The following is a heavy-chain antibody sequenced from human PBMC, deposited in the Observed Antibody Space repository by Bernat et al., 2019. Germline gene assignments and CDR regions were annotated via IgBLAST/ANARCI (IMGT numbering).Heavy chain of an antibody. D-gene: IGHD3-9*01. CDR2: IYPGDSDN. V-gene: IGHV5-51*03. J-gene: IGHJ4*02. CDR3: ARRGDWLLLDY. CDR1: GYSFTNYW. Sequence: EVQLVQSGAEVKKPGESLKISCKGSGYSFTNYWIGWVRQMPGKGLAWMGIIYPGDSDNRYSPSFQGEVTISADKSITTAYLQWSSLKASDTAIYYCARRGDWLLLDYWGQGALVTVSS.